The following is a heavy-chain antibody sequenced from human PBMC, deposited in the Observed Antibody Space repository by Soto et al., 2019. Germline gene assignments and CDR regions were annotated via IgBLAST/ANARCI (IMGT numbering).Heavy chain of an antibody. CDR3: AKRDSTGYYYFNY. Sequence: GGSLRLSCAASGFTFRSYAMSWVRQPPGKGLEWVSGIGGSSDSTFYAHSVKGRFTISRDNSKDTLYLQMNSLRAEDTAVYYCAKRDSTGYYYFNYWGQGTLVTVSS. V-gene: IGHV3-23*01. J-gene: IGHJ4*02. CDR2: IGGSSDST. CDR1: GFTFRSYA. D-gene: IGHD3-22*01.